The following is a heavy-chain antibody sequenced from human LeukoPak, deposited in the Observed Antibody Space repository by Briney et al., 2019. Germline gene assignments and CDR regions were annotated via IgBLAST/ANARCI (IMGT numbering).Heavy chain of an antibody. D-gene: IGHD5-24*01. V-gene: IGHV4-59*08. CDR3: ARHTAEKYNWFDR. Sequence: SETLSLTCTVSGGSISNYFWSWIRQPPGKGLEWIGYIYYSGSSNYNPSLKSRVTISVDTSKNQFSLKVSSVTAADTAVYYCARHTAEKYNWFDRWGQGTLVTVSS. J-gene: IGHJ5*02. CDR1: GGSISNYF. CDR2: IYYSGSS.